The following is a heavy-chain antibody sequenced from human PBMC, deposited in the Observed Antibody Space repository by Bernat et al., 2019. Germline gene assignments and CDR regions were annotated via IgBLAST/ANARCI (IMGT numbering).Heavy chain of an antibody. J-gene: IGHJ5*02. D-gene: IGHD2-2*01. Sequence: QVQLQQSGPGLVKPSQTLSLTCAISGDSVPSNSAAWNWIRQSPSRGLEWLGRTYYRSKWYNDYAVSVKSRITINPDTSKNQFSLQLNSVTPEDTAVYYCARGYCSSTSCPSGWFDPWGQGTLVTVSS. CDR3: ARGYCSSTSCPSGWFDP. CDR2: TYYRSKWYN. V-gene: IGHV6-1*01. CDR1: GDSVPSNSAA.